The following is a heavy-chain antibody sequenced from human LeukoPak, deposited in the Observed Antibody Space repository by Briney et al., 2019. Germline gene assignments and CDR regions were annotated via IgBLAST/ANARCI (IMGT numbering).Heavy chain of an antibody. CDR2: IYYSGST. Sequence: SETLSLICTVSGDSIRSYYWSWIRQPPGKGLEWIAYIYYSGSTNYNPSLKSRVTISVDTSKNQFSLKLSSVTAADTAVYYCARVYYSNSYDYWYFDLWGRGTLVTVSS. D-gene: IGHD6-13*01. J-gene: IGHJ2*01. CDR1: GDSIRSYY. CDR3: ARVYYSNSYDYWYFDL. V-gene: IGHV4-59*01.